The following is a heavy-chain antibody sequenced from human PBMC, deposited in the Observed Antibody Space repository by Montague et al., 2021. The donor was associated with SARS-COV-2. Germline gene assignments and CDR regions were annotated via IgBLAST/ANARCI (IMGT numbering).Heavy chain of an antibody. CDR2: IGTAGDT. V-gene: IGHV3-13*04. CDR1: GFTFSSYD. J-gene: IGHJ6*02. Sequence: SLRLSCAASGFTFSSYDIHWVRQATGNGLEWVSAIGTAGDTYYPGSVKGRFTISRENAKNSLYLQMNSLRAGDTAVYYCARGVTMVQGVISRYYYYYGMDVWGQGTTVTVSS. CDR3: ARGVTMVQGVISRYYYYYGMDV. D-gene: IGHD3-10*01.